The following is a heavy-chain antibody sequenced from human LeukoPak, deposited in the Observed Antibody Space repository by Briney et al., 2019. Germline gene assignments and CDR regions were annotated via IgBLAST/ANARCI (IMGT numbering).Heavy chain of an antibody. CDR2: ISYDGSNK. J-gene: IGHJ4*02. V-gene: IGHV3-30*04. D-gene: IGHD5-24*01. CDR1: GFTFSSYA. CDR3: ANEGYNSKPFDY. Sequence: PGGSLRLSCAASGFTFSSYAMHWVRQAPGKGLEWVAVISYDGSNKYYADSVKGRFTISRDNSKNTLYLQMNSLRAEDTAVYYCANEGYNSKPFDYWGQGTLVTVSS.